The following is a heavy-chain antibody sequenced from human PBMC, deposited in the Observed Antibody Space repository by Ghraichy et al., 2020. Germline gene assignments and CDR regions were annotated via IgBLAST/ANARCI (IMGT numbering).Heavy chain of an antibody. CDR2: INHSGST. V-gene: IGHV4-34*01. Sequence: SETLSLTCAVYGGSFSGYYWSWIRQPPGKGLEWIGEINHSGSTNYNPSLKSRVTISVDTSKNQFSLKLSSVTAADTAVYYCARGTYYYDSSGYGPLSCYFDYWGQGTLVTVSS. CDR1: GGSFSGYY. J-gene: IGHJ4*02. D-gene: IGHD3-22*01. CDR3: ARGTYYYDSSGYGPLSCYFDY.